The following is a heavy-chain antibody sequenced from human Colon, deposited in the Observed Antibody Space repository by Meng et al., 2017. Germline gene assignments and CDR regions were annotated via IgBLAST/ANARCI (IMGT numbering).Heavy chain of an antibody. CDR1: GATFSQYY. CDR2: IIPIFGLS. Sequence: QVHLVQPGAEVKKPGSSVNGSGTASGATFSQYYLNFVRQAPGQGLEWMGRIIPIFGLSDYAHKFQGRVTINADQSTGIAYMELYRLTSDDTAVYSCATGGGGGELASWGQGTLVTVSS. V-gene: IGHV1-69*02. CDR3: ATGGGGGELAS. J-gene: IGHJ5*02. D-gene: IGHD2-21*01.